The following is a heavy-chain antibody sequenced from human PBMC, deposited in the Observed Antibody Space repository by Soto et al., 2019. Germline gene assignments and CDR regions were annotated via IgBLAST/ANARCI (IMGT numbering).Heavy chain of an antibody. V-gene: IGHV1-18*01. CDR3: ARESGSGSYYPFDN. CDR1: GYTFTNYA. D-gene: IGHD3-10*01. CDR2: ISVYNGNT. Sequence: ASVKVSCKASGYTFTNYAISWVRQAPGQGLEWMGWISVYNGNTNYAQKLQGRVTMTTDTSTSTAYMELRSLTSDDTALYYCARESGSGSYYPFDNWGQGTLVTVSS. J-gene: IGHJ4*02.